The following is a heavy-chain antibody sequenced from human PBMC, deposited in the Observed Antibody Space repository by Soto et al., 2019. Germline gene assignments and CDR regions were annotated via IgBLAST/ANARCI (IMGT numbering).Heavy chain of an antibody. D-gene: IGHD4-4*01. V-gene: IGHV1-18*01. CDR3: ARVNSNYEVWVSYYYGMDV. CDR2: ISAYNGNT. J-gene: IGHJ6*02. CDR1: GYTFTSYG. Sequence: QVQLVQSGAEVKKPGASVKVSCKASGYTFTSYGISWVRQAPGQGLEWMGWISAYNGNTNYAQKLQGRVTMTTDTSTSTAYMELRSLRSDDTAVYYCARVNSNYEVWVSYYYGMDVWGQGTTVTVSS.